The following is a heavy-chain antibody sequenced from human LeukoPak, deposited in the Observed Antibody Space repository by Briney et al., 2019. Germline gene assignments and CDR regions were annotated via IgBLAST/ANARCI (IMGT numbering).Heavy chain of an antibody. CDR1: GFTVSSNY. CDR2: IYSSGST. J-gene: IGHJ6*03. Sequence: PGGSLRLSCAASGFTVSSNYMSWVRQAQGKGLEWDSVIYSSGSTYYEDSVKGRFTISRDNSKNTLYLQMNSLRAEDTAVYYCARTISSSGIYYYYYMDVWGKGTTVTVSS. D-gene: IGHD6-6*01. V-gene: IGHV3-53*01. CDR3: ARTISSSGIYYYYYMDV.